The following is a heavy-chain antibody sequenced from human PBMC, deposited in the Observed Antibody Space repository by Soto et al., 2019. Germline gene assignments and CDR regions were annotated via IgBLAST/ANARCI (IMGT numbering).Heavy chain of an antibody. V-gene: IGHV1-69*01. CDR1: GGTFSSYA. CDR2: IIPIFGTA. Sequence: QVQLVQSGAEVKKPGSSVKVSCKASGGTFSSYAISWVRQAPGQGLEWMGGIIPIFGTANYAQKFQGRVTITADESASTAYMELSSLRSEDTAVYYCARDTLQPEYYYDSSGLKSYSNYFDYWGQGTLVTVSS. CDR3: ARDTLQPEYYYDSSGLKSYSNYFDY. J-gene: IGHJ4*02. D-gene: IGHD3-22*01.